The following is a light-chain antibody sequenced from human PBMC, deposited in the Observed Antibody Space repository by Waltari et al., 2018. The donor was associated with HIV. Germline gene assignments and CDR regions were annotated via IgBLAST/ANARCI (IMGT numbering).Light chain of an antibody. J-gene: IGKJ4*01. CDR3: QQYNDFPLT. CDR1: QSISNN. V-gene: IGKV3-15*01. Sequence: EIVMTQSPATLSVSPGERATLSCRASQSISNNLAWYQQNPGQAPRLLIYGASTKDNAIPARFSGSGSGTEFTLTISSLQSEDFAVYYCQQYNDFPLTFGGGTNVEIK. CDR2: GAS.